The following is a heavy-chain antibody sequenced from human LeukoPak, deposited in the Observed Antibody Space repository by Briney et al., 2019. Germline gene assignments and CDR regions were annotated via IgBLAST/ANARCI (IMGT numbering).Heavy chain of an antibody. CDR3: ASGGKSYYYGMDV. CDR2: IYYSGST. D-gene: IGHD3-3*01. J-gene: IGHJ6*02. Sequence: SETLSLTCTVSGGSISSYYWSWIRQPPGKGLEWIGYIYYSGSTNYNPSLKSRVTISVDTSKNQFSLKLSSVTAADTAVYYCASGGKSYYYGMDVWGQGTTVNVSS. V-gene: IGHV4-59*08. CDR1: GGSISSYY.